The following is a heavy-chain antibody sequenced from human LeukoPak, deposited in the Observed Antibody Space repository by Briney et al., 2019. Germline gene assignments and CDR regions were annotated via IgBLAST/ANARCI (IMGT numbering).Heavy chain of an antibody. Sequence: GGSLRLSCAASGFTFSSYAMTWVRQAPGKGLEWVSAISGSGVSTYYADSVKGRFTISRDNSKNTLYLQMNSLRAEDTAVYYCARGRGINDFWSGYSDAFDIWGQGTMVTVSS. CDR1: GFTFSSYA. D-gene: IGHD3-3*01. V-gene: IGHV3-23*01. CDR2: ISGSGVST. J-gene: IGHJ3*02. CDR3: ARGRGINDFWSGYSDAFDI.